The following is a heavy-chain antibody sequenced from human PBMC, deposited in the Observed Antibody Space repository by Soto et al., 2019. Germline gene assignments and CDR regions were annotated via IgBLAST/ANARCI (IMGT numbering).Heavy chain of an antibody. Sequence: QVQLQESGPALVRPSDSLSLMCSVSGVPITTFYWSWIRQAPGKGLEYIGYIYYGGSTHYNPALKSRVTISADTAKNEFSLNLRSVTAADPAAYYCARGQLLHYQYGLDVWGQGTTVIV. D-gene: IGHD3-10*01. J-gene: IGHJ6*02. V-gene: IGHV4-59*07. CDR1: GVPITTFY. CDR2: IYYGGST. CDR3: ARGQLLHYQYGLDV.